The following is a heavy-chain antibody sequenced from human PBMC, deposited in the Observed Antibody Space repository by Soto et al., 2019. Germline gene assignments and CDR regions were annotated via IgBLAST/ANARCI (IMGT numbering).Heavy chain of an antibody. V-gene: IGHV3-23*01. CDR2: ISGSGGST. D-gene: IGHD3-10*01. J-gene: IGHJ5*02. Sequence: PGGSLRLSCAASGFTFSSYAMSWVRQAPGKGLEWVSAISGSGGSTYYADSVKGRFTISRDNSKNTLYLQMNSLRAEDTAVYYCAKDANYYGSGSLNWFDPWGQGTLVTVSS. CDR1: GFTFSSYA. CDR3: AKDANYYGSGSLNWFDP.